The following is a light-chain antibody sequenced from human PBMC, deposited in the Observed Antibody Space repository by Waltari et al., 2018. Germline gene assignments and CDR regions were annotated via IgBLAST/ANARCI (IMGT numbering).Light chain of an antibody. Sequence: EIVMTQSPATLSVSPGERATLSCRASQSVSSNLAWYQQKPGQAPRLLIHGASTRATGIPARFSGRGSGTEFTLTTSRLQSEDFAVYYCQQYNNWPPWTFGQGTKVEIK. CDR2: GAS. CDR3: QQYNNWPPWT. J-gene: IGKJ1*01. V-gene: IGKV3-15*01. CDR1: QSVSSN.